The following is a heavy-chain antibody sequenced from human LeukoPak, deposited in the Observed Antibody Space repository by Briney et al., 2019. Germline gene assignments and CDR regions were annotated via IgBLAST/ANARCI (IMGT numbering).Heavy chain of an antibody. CDR1: GGSISSSSYY. J-gene: IGHJ4*02. D-gene: IGHD3-3*01. V-gene: IGHV4-39*01. Sequence: SQTLSLTRTVSGGSISSSSYYWGWIRQPPGKGLERIGSIYYSGSTYYNPSLKSRVTISVDTSKNQFSLKLSSVTAADTAVYYCASRGDYDFWSGYYGDYWGQGTLVTVSS. CDR2: IYYSGST. CDR3: ASRGDYDFWSGYYGDY.